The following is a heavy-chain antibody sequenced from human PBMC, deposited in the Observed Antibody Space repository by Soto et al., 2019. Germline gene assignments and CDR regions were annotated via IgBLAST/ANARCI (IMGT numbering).Heavy chain of an antibody. J-gene: IGHJ4*02. D-gene: IGHD3-22*01. CDR2: MIPLIGTT. CDR1: GGIFSNYV. CDR3: TSLYYDMSSDVIY. V-gene: IGHV1-69*12. Sequence: QVQLVQSGAEVKKPGSSMQISCKASGGIFSNYVFNWVRQAPGLGLEWMGGMIPLIGTTNYAQKFQGRVTITADESTSTAYMALSSLRSEDTAVYYCTSLYYDMSSDVIYWGQGTRVTVSS.